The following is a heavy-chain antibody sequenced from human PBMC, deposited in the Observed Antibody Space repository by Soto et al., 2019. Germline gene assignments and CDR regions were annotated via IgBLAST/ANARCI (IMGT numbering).Heavy chain of an antibody. CDR1: GGSISSSSYY. D-gene: IGHD6-6*01. CDR2: IYYSGNT. CDR3: ASIAARPVNQEYYYGMDV. V-gene: IGHV4-39*01. Sequence: QLQLQESGPGLVKPSETLSLTCTVSGGSISSSSYYWGWIRQTPGKGLEWIGNIYYSGNTFYNPSLKSRVTISVDTSKNQSSLKLSSVTAADTAVYYGASIAARPVNQEYYYGMDVWGQGTKVTVSS. J-gene: IGHJ6*02.